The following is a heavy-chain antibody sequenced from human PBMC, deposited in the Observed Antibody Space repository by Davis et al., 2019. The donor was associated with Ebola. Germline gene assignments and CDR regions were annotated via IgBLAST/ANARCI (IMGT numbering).Heavy chain of an antibody. V-gene: IGHV3-53*04. CDR3: ARAEGQTSYYYYYGMDV. J-gene: IGHJ6*02. CDR1: GFTVSSNY. Sequence: GESLKISCAASGFTVSSNYMSWVRQAPGKGLEWVSVIYSGGSTYYADSVKGRFTISRHNSKNTLYLQMNSLRSEDTAVYYCARAEGQTSYYYYYGMDVWGQGTTVTVSS. CDR2: IYSGGST.